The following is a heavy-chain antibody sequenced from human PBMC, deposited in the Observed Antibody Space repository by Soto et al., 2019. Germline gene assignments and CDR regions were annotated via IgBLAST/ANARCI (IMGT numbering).Heavy chain of an antibody. CDR1: GYSFTSYW. Sequence: PGESLKISCKGSGYSFTSYWISWVRQMPGKGLEWMGRIDPSDSYTNYSPSFQGHVTISADKSISTAYLQWSSLKASDTAMYYCATNAYGSGSYYVGYGMDVWGQGTTVTVS. D-gene: IGHD3-10*01. J-gene: IGHJ6*02. CDR2: IDPSDSYT. V-gene: IGHV5-10-1*01. CDR3: ATNAYGSGSYYVGYGMDV.